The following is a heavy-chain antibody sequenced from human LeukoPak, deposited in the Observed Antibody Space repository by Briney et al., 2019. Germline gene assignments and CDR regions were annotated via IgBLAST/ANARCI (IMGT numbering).Heavy chain of an antibody. J-gene: IGHJ1*01. CDR2: VYSDGSI. V-gene: IGHV3-53*04. CDR3: ARDGSPFQL. Sequence: GGSLRLSCAASGFTVSHNYMNWVRQAPGKGLEWVSVVYSDGSIHHTESVKGRFTISRHNSNNTLSLQMNSLRAEDTAVYYCARDGSPFQLWGQGTLVTVSP. D-gene: IGHD1-1*01. CDR1: GFTVSHNY.